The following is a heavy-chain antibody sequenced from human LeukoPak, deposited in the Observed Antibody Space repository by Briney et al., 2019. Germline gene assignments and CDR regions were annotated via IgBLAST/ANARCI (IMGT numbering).Heavy chain of an antibody. CDR3: ARDTYYYDSSGYLVGYFDY. J-gene: IGHJ4*02. CDR1: GYSISSGYY. V-gene: IGHV4-38-2*02. Sequence: SETLSLTCAVSGYSISSGYYWGWIRPPPGKGLEWIGSIYHSGSTYYNPSLKSRVTISVDTSKNQFSLRLSSVTAADTAVYYCARDTYYYDSSGYLVGYFDYWGQGTLVTVSS. CDR2: IYHSGST. D-gene: IGHD3-22*01.